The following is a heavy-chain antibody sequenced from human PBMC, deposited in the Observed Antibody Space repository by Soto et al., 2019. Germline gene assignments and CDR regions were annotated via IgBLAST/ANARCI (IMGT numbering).Heavy chain of an antibody. J-gene: IGHJ6*02. V-gene: IGHV3-21*01. CDR3: ARVKDSGYDMGPYYYYGMDV. Sequence: GGSLRLSCAASGFTFSSYSMNWVRQAPGKGLEWVSSISSSSSYIYYADSVKGRFTISRDNAKNSLYLQMNSLRAEDTAVYYCARVKDSGYDMGPYYYYGMDVWGQGTTVTVSS. CDR2: ISSSSSYI. D-gene: IGHD5-12*01. CDR1: GFTFSSYS.